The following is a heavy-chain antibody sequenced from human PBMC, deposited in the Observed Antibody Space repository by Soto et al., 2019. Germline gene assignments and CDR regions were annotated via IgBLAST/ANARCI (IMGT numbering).Heavy chain of an antibody. CDR2: INPNSGGT. CDR1: GYTFTGYY. V-gene: IGHV1-2*02. J-gene: IGHJ5*02. CDR3: ARGRIVVVVAAQNWFDP. D-gene: IGHD2-15*01. Sequence: QVQLVQSGAEVKKPEASVKVSCKASGYTFTGYYMHWVRQAPGQGLEWMGWINPNSGGTNYAQKFQGRVTMTRDTSISTAYMELSRLRSDDTAVYYCARGRIVVVVAAQNWFDPWGQGTLVTVSS.